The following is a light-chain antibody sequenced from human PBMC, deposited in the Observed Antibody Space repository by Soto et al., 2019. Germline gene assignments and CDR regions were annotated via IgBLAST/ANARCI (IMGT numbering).Light chain of an antibody. CDR1: SSDVGSYNR. J-gene: IGLJ1*01. V-gene: IGLV2-18*02. Sequence: QSALTQPPSVSGSPGQSVAISCTGTSSDVGSYNRVSWYQQPPGTAPKLMIFDVSNRPSGVPDRFSGSKSGNTASLTISGLQAEDEAYYYCSPYTTSSTYVFGTGTKLTVL. CDR3: SPYTTSSTYV. CDR2: DVS.